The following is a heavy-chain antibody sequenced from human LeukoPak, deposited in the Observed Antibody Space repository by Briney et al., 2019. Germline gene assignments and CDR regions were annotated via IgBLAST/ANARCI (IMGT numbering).Heavy chain of an antibody. D-gene: IGHD6-13*01. CDR1: GFTFSSYE. Sequence: GGSLRLSCAASGFTFSSYEMNWVRQAPGKGLEWVSVIYSGGSTYYADSVKGRFTISRDNSKNTLYLQMNSLRAEDTAVYYCARSLPGLYSSSWYYFDYWGQGTLVTVSS. CDR2: IYSGGST. CDR3: ARSLPGLYSSSWYYFDY. J-gene: IGHJ4*02. V-gene: IGHV3-53*01.